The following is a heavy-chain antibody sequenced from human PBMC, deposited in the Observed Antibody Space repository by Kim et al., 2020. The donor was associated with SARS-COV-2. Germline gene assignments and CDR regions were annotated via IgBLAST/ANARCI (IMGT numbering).Heavy chain of an antibody. Sequence: ASVKVSCKASGYTFTSYGISWVRQAPGQGLEWMGWISAYNGNTNYAQKLQGRVTMTTDTSTSTAYMELRSLRSDDTAVYYCAREVGNRAAAGTPYYYYGMDVWGQGTTVTVSS. D-gene: IGHD6-13*01. CDR2: ISAYNGNT. J-gene: IGHJ6*02. CDR1: GYTFTSYG. CDR3: AREVGNRAAAGTPYYYYGMDV. V-gene: IGHV1-18*01.